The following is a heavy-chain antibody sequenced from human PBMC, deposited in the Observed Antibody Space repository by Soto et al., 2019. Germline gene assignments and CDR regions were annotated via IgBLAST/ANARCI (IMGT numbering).Heavy chain of an antibody. CDR3: ARDKGIAVAGKDPQQRRDYYYYGMDV. CDR1: GYTFTGYY. D-gene: IGHD6-19*01. J-gene: IGHJ6*02. Sequence: ASVKVSCKASGYTFTGYYMHWVRQAPGQGLEWMGWINPNSGGTNYAQKFQGRVTMTRDTSISTAYMELSRLRSDDTAVYYCARDKGIAVAGKDPQQRRDYYYYGMDVWGQGTTVTVSS. CDR2: INPNSGGT. V-gene: IGHV1-2*02.